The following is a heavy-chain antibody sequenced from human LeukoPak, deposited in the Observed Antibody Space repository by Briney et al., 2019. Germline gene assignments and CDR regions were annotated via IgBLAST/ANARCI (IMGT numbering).Heavy chain of an antibody. J-gene: IGHJ6*02. Sequence: SETLSLTCAVSGGSISSGGYSWSWIRQPPGKGLEWIGYIYHSGSTYYNPSLKSRVTISVDRSKNQFSLKLSSVTAADTAVYYCARVAYSSSWYLPIDYYYYGMDVWGQGTTVTVSS. CDR1: GGSISSGGYS. CDR3: ARVAYSSSWYLPIDYYYYGMDV. V-gene: IGHV4-30-2*01. CDR2: IYHSGST. D-gene: IGHD6-13*01.